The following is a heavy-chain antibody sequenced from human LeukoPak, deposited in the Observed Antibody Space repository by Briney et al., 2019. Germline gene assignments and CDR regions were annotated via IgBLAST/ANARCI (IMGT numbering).Heavy chain of an antibody. V-gene: IGHV4-59*01. J-gene: IGHJ6*03. D-gene: IGHD6-13*01. Sequence: PSETLSLTCTVTGCTISSKLWSWIRQPPGTGLEWIGLLYYTGTTNYNSSLMGRATISADTSKKYFSLKLTSVTAADTAVYYCASGYYYFMDVWGKGTTVTVSS. CDR3: ASGYYYFMDV. CDR1: GCTISSKL. CDR2: LYYTGTT.